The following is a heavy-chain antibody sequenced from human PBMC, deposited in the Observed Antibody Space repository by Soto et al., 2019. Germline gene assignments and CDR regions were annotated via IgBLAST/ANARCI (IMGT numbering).Heavy chain of an antibody. J-gene: IGHJ5*02. Sequence: GGSLRLSCSASGFTFSEYSMHWVRQAPGKGLQYVSTISSDGDITYYADSVKGRFTISRDNSKNTLYLQMNSLRPEDTAVYYCVKVSTFYDILTGYYSTNFFDPWGQGTLVTVST. D-gene: IGHD3-9*01. CDR3: VKVSTFYDILTGYYSTNFFDP. V-gene: IGHV3-64D*06. CDR1: GFTFSEYS. CDR2: ISSDGDIT.